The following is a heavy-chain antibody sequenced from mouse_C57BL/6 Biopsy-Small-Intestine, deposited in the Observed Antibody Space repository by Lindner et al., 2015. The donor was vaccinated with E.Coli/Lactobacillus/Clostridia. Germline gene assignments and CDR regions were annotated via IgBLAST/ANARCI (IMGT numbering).Heavy chain of an antibody. D-gene: IGHD2-4*01. CDR3: ARDVYDYDFDY. J-gene: IGHJ2*01. CDR2: IYPRSGNT. Sequence: VQLQESGAELARPGASVKLSCKASGYTFTSYGISWVKQRTGQGLEWIGEIYPRSGNTYYNEKFKGKATLTADKSSSTAYMELRSLTSEDSAVYFCARDVYDYDFDYWGQGTTLTVSS. CDR1: GYTFTSYG. V-gene: IGHV1-81*01.